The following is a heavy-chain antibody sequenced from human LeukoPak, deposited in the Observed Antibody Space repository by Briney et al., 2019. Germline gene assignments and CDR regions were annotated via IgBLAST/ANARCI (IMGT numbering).Heavy chain of an antibody. CDR1: GGTFISYA. CDR3: ARATSDSYYYGMDV. CDR2: IIPIFSTA. J-gene: IGHJ6*02. Sequence: ASVKVSCKASGGTFISYAISWVRQAPGQGLEWMGGIIPIFSTANYAQKFQGRVTITADESTSTAYMELSSLRSEDTAVYYCARATSDSYYYGMDVWGQGTTVTVSS. V-gene: IGHV1-69*13. D-gene: IGHD3-22*01.